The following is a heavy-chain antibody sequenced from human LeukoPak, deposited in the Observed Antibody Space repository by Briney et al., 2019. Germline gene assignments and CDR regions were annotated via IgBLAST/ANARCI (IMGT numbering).Heavy chain of an antibody. CDR3: AKLGTTRAFDI. CDR1: GFTFSVAA. CDR2: IGASGEST. V-gene: IGHV3-23*01. Sequence: GGSLRLSCAASGFTFSVAAMTWVRQAPGKGLEWVSLIGASGESTYYADSVKGRFTISRGNAKNTLYLQMNSLRAEDTAVYYCAKLGTTRAFDIWGQGTMVTVSS. J-gene: IGHJ3*02. D-gene: IGHD1-26*01.